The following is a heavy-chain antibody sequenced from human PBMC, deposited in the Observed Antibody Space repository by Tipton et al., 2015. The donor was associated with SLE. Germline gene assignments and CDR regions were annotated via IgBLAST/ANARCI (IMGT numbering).Heavy chain of an antibody. Sequence: TLSLTCTVSGASIRSQYWGWIRQPPGKGLEWIGYIYHSGYSSTNYNPSLKSRVTLSVDTSKNQFSLKLKSVSAADTAVYYCARDGEAAFDLWGRGTLVTVSS. D-gene: IGHD6-13*01. CDR1: GASIRSQY. CDR2: IYHSGYSST. CDR3: ARDGEAAFDL. V-gene: IGHV4-59*11. J-gene: IGHJ2*01.